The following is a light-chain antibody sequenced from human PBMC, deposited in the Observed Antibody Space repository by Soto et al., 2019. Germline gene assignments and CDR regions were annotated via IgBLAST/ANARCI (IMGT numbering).Light chain of an antibody. J-gene: IGKJ4*02. V-gene: IGKV3-11*02. CDR2: DAS. Sequence: EIEVTQSPATLSLSPGERATLSCRTSQSVGSYLACYQKQPVQAPRLLIYDASNRATGIPARFSGGGSGRYITLTISSLEAEDVAYYYCQQRSNCPPLTFGGGTKVEI. CDR1: QSVGSY. CDR3: QQRSNCPPLT.